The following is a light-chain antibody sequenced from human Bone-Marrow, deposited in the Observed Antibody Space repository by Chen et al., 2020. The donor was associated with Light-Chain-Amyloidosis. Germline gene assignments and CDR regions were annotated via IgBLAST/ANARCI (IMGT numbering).Light chain of an antibody. J-gene: IGLJ2*01. Sequence: QSVLTQPPSVSGAPGQRVTISCTGSTSNIGAGYGVHWYQQVPGTAPKLIIYGNTNRPSGVPDRFSASKSGTSASLAITGLQAEDEADYYCQSYDSSLSSSVFGGGTKLTVL. CDR2: GNT. CDR3: QSYDSSLSSSV. V-gene: IGLV1-40*01. CDR1: TSNIGAGYG.